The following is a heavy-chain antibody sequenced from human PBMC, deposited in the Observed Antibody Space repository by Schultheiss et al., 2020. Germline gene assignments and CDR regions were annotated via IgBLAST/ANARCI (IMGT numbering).Heavy chain of an antibody. V-gene: IGHV4-39*01. CDR3: ARRGAHYDYVWGSYRPGYYFDY. J-gene: IGHJ4*02. CDR1: GGSISSSSYY. CDR2: IYYSGST. D-gene: IGHD3-16*02. Sequence: SETLSLTCTVSGGSISSSSYYWGWIRQPPGKGLEWIGSIYYSGSTYYNPSLKSRVTISVDTSKNQFSLKLSSVTAADTAVYYCARRGAHYDYVWGSYRPGYYFDYWGQGTLVTVSS.